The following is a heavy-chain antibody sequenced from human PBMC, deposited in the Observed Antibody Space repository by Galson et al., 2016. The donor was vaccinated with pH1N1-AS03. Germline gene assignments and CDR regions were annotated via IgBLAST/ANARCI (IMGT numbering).Heavy chain of an antibody. J-gene: IGHJ4*01. CDR3: SLEYLEFYFAY. D-gene: IGHD1-20*01. CDR1: GIPFGDYA. Sequence: SLRLSCAVSGIPFGDYAVSWFRQAPGKGLEWVDFVRRKGFGGTTDYAASVKGRFTISRDDSKNIAYLQMSSLKIEDTAVYYCSLEYLEFYFAYWGQGTLVTVSS. V-gene: IGHV3-49*03. CDR2: VRRKGFGGTT.